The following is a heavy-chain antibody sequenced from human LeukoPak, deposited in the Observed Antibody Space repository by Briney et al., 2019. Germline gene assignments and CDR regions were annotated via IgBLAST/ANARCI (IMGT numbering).Heavy chain of an antibody. CDR1: GFVFSSYS. J-gene: IGHJ4*02. D-gene: IGHD6-13*01. CDR3: ARGWYIAAAGHFDY. Sequence: GGSLRLSCEGSGFVFSSYSMNWVRQAPGKGLEWVSSISSSSSDIYYADSVKGRFTISRDNAKTSIYLQMNSLIAEDTAVYYCARGWYIAAAGHFDYWGQGTLVTVSS. V-gene: IGHV3-21*01. CDR2: ISSSSSDI.